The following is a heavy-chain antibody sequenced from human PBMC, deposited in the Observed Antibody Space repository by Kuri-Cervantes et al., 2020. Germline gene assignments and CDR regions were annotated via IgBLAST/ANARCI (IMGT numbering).Heavy chain of an antibody. V-gene: IGHV4-34*01. CDR3: ARRRHDSSCFDY. CDR1: GGSFSGYY. J-gene: IGHJ4*02. Sequence: SETLSLTCAVYGGSFSGYYWSWIRQPPGKGLEWIGEINHSGSTNYSPSLKSRVTISVDTSKNQFSLKLSSVTAADTAVYYCARRRHDSSCFDYWGQGTLVTVSS. CDR2: INHSGST. D-gene: IGHD3-22*01.